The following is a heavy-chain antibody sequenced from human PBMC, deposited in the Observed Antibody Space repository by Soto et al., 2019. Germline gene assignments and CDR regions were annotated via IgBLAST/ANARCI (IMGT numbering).Heavy chain of an antibody. CDR3: TTGSVEGV. J-gene: IGHJ6*02. CDR1: GFSFSNAW. Sequence: EVQLVESGGGLVKPGGSLRLSCAGSGFSFSNAWMNWVRQAPGKGLEWVGRIKRKIDGEATDYAAPVKGRFTVSRDDSKSALYLHMNSLKGDDTAVDYCTTGSVEGVWGQGTTVTVSS. V-gene: IGHV3-15*07. D-gene: IGHD2-15*01. CDR2: IKRKIDGEAT.